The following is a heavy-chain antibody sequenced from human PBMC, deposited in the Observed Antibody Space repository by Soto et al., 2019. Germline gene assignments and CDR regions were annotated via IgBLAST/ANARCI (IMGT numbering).Heavy chain of an antibody. CDR3: AREGDEGGVGVYYYYGMDV. CDR2: IIPIFGTA. CDR1: GGTFSSYA. Sequence: SVKVSCKASGGTFSSYAISWVRQAPGQGLEWMGGIIPIFGTANYEQKLQGRVTITADESTSTAYMELSSLRSEDTAVYYCAREGDEGGVGVYYYYGMDVWG. J-gene: IGHJ6*02. D-gene: IGHD3-10*01. V-gene: IGHV1-69*13.